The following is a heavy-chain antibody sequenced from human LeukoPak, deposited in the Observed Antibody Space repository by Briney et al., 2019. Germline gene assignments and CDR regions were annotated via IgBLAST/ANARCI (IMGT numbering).Heavy chain of an antibody. CDR3: ARLFYYHYYMDV. CDR1: GGSFSSYY. J-gene: IGHJ6*03. V-gene: IGHV4-34*01. Sequence: SETLSLTCTVSGGSFSSYYWTWIRQSPGKGREWIGEINERGSSNYNPSLKSRVTISIEPTQRQVSLRLTSVTAADTAVYFCARLFYYHYYMDVWGKGTTVSVSS. CDR2: INERGSS.